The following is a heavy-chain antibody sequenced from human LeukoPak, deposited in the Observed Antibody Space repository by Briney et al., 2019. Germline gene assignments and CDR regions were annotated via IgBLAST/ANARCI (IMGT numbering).Heavy chain of an antibody. D-gene: IGHD6-13*01. CDR1: GFTFSSFG. CDR3: VRGVGVSRFNYLDS. V-gene: IGHV3-33*01. Sequence: GGSLRLSCTASGFTFSSFGMHWVRQAPGKGLEWVAVIWYDASNKYYADSVKGRFTISRDNSKNTLYLQMNSLRDDDTAVYYCVRGVGVSRFNYLDSWGQGTLVIVSS. CDR2: IWYDASNK. J-gene: IGHJ4*02.